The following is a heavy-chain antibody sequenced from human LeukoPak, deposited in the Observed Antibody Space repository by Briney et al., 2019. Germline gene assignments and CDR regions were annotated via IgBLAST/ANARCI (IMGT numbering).Heavy chain of an antibody. V-gene: IGHV3-53*04. CDR2: IYSGGST. J-gene: IGHJ4*02. Sequence: GGSLRLSCGASGFTFSSYWMHWVRQAPGKGLEWVSVIYSGGSTYYADSVKGRFTISRHNSKNTLYLQMNSLRAEDTAVYYCARGSSGWYGYFDYWGQGTLVTVSS. CDR1: GFTFSSYW. D-gene: IGHD6-19*01. CDR3: ARGSSGWYGYFDY.